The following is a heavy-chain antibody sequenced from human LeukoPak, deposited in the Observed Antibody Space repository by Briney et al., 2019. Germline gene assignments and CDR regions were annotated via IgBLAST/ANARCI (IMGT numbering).Heavy chain of an antibody. J-gene: IGHJ6*03. V-gene: IGHV3-48*03. CDR1: GFTFSSDE. D-gene: IGHD3-22*01. CDR3: ARSDTYYDSSGYPGYGYYYYYMDV. CDR2: ISSSGSTI. Sequence: GGSLRLSCAASGFTFSSDEMNWVRQAPGKGREWVSYISSSGSTIYYADSVKGRFTISRDNAKNSLYLQMNSLRAEDTAVYYCARSDTYYDSSGYPGYGYYYYYMDVWGKGTTVTISS.